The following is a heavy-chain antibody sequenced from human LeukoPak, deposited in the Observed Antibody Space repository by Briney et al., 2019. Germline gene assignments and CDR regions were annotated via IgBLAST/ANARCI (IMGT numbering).Heavy chain of an antibody. CDR1: GFTFSNAW. J-gene: IGHJ4*02. CDR3: AKGVGGYTIGYYFDY. V-gene: IGHV3-30*18. CDR2: ISYDASNK. Sequence: GGSLRLSCAASGFTFSNAWMSWVRQAPGKGLEWVAVISYDASNKNYADPVKGRFTISRDYSKNTVYLQMNSLRAEDTAVYFCAKGVGGYTIGYYFDYWGQGTPVTVSS. D-gene: IGHD5-18*01.